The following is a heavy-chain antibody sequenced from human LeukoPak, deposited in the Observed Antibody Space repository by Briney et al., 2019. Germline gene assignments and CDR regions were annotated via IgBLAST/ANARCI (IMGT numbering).Heavy chain of an antibody. J-gene: IGHJ6*02. D-gene: IGHD6-13*01. V-gene: IGHV3-64D*06. CDR3: VKGAGPNYYYYYGLDV. CDR2: ISNNGGNT. Sequence: GGSLRLSCSASGLTFSNYAMHWVRQAPGRGLEYVSAISNNGGNTYYADSVKGRFTFSRDNSKNTVYLHMSSLRAEDTAVYYCVKGAGPNYYYYYGLDVWGQGTTVTVSS. CDR1: GLTFSNYA.